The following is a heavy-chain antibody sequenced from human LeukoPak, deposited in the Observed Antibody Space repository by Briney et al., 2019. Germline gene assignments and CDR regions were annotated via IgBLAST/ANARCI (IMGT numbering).Heavy chain of an antibody. CDR1: GGSISSGSYY. CDR2: IYTSGST. D-gene: IGHD3-16*02. Sequence: SQTLSLTCTVSGGSISSGSYYWSWIRQPAGKGLEWIGRIYTSGSTNYNPSLKSRVTISVDTSKDQFSLKLSSVTAADTAVYYCARAGYRYTVLFDYWGQGTLVTVSS. V-gene: IGHV4-61*02. J-gene: IGHJ4*02. CDR3: ARAGYRYTVLFDY.